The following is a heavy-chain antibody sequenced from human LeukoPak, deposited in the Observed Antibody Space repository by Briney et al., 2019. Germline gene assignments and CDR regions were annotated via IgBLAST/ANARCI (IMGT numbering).Heavy chain of an antibody. Sequence: PGGSLRLSCTASGFTFSNYWMSWVRQAPGKGLEWVANIKQDGSEKYYVGSVKGRFTISRDNSKNTLYLQMNSLRAEDTAVYYCARAPQWLGSYFDYWGQGTLVTVSS. CDR1: GFTFSNYW. J-gene: IGHJ4*02. V-gene: IGHV3-7*01. CDR2: IKQDGSEK. D-gene: IGHD6-19*01. CDR3: ARAPQWLGSYFDY.